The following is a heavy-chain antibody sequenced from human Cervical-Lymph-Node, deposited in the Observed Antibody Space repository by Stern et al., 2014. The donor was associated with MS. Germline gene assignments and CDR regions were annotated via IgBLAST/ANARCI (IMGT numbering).Heavy chain of an antibody. J-gene: IGHJ4*02. V-gene: IGHV1-18*04. D-gene: IGHD3-16*01. CDR2: ISTYNGNT. CDR1: GYTFTNYG. CDR3: ARDLFRRGVLGY. Sequence: VQLVESGAEVKKPGASVKGSCKASGYTFTNYGIRWVRQAPGQGLEWMGGISTYNGNTNDAQSLQGRVTMTTDTSTSTAYMELRSLRSDDTAVYYCARDLFRRGVLGYWGQGTLVTVSS.